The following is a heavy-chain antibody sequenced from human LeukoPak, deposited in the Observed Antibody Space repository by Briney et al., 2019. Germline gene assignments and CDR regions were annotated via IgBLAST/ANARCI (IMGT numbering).Heavy chain of an antibody. Sequence: PSETLSLTCTVSGGSISSYYWSCIRQPAGKGLEWIGHIYTSGNTNYNPSLKSRVSISLDRSKNQFSLKVSSVTAADTAVYYCARGIGAVGILYYFDYWGQGTLVSVSS. CDR1: GGSISSYY. CDR2: IYTSGNT. V-gene: IGHV4-4*07. J-gene: IGHJ4*02. CDR3: ARGIGAVGILYYFDY. D-gene: IGHD6-13*01.